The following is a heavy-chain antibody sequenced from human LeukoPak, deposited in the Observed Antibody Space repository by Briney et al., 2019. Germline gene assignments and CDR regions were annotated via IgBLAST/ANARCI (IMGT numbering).Heavy chain of an antibody. CDR2: ISSSSSYI. V-gene: IGHV3-21*01. CDR1: GFTFSSYR. Sequence: GGFLRLSCAASGFTFSSYRVYWVRQAPGKGLEWVSSISSSSSYIYYADSVKGRFTISRDNAKNSLYLQMNSLRAEDTAVYYCAREAPGYYDAFDIWGQGTMVTVSS. D-gene: IGHD3-22*01. J-gene: IGHJ3*02. CDR3: AREAPGYYDAFDI.